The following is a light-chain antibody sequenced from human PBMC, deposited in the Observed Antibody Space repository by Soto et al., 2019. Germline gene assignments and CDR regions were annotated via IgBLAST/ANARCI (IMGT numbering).Light chain of an antibody. CDR3: AAWDDSLIVV. CDR1: SSNIGSNT. V-gene: IGLV1-44*01. Sequence: QSVLTQPPSASGTPGQRVTISCSGSSSNIGSNTVNWYQQLPGTAPKLLIYSNNQRPSGVPDRFSGSKSGTSASLAISGLQSEDEADYYCAAWDDSLIVVSGRGT. J-gene: IGLJ3*02. CDR2: SNN.